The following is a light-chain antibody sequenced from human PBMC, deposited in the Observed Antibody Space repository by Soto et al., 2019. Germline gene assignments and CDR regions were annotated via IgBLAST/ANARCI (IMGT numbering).Light chain of an antibody. V-gene: IGKV1-39*01. Sequence: DIQMTQSPSSLSASVGDRATITCRASQSISSYLNWYQQKPGKAPKLLIYAASSLQSGVPSRFSGSGSGTDFTLTISSLQPEDSSTYYCQQTYNTPLTFGGGTKVEIK. CDR3: QQTYNTPLT. CDR2: AAS. J-gene: IGKJ4*01. CDR1: QSISSY.